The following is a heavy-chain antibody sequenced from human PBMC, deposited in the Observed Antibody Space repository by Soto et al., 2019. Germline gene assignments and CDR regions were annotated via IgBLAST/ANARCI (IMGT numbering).Heavy chain of an antibody. D-gene: IGHD3-3*01. V-gene: IGHV3-74*01. CDR2: INSDGSNT. CDR1: GFTFSSYW. J-gene: IGHJ6*02. Sequence: GGSLRLSCTASGFTFSSYWMHWVRQAPGKGLVWVSRINSDGSNTSYADSVKGRFTISRDNAKNTLYLQMNSLRAEDTAVYYCARDQIQGGGYYDFWSGYSDYYGMDVWGQGTTVTVSS. CDR3: ARDQIQGGGYYDFWSGYSDYYGMDV.